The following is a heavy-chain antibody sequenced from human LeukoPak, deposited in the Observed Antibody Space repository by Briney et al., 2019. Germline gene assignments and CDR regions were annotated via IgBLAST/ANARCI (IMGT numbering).Heavy chain of an antibody. CDR2: IIPIFGTA. Sequence: SVKVSCKASGGTFSSYAISWVRQAPGQGLEWMGRIIPIFGTANYAQKFQGRVTITADKSTSTAYMELSSLRSEDTAVYYCARTNGLAGVLNWFDPWGQGTLVTVSS. J-gene: IGHJ5*02. CDR3: ARTNGLAGVLNWFDP. D-gene: IGHD3-16*01. CDR1: GGTFSSYA. V-gene: IGHV1-69*06.